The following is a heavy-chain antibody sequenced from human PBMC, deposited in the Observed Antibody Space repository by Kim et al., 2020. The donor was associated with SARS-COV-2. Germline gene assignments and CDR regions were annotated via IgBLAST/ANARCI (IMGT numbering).Heavy chain of an antibody. CDR3: ARDLRGRIAAAGRFDP. Sequence: GGSLRLSCAASGFTFSSYSMNWVRQAPGKGLEWVSSISSSSSYIYYADSVKGRFTISRDNAKNSLYLQMNSLRAEDTAVYYCARDLRGRIAAAGRFDPWGQGTLVTVSS. V-gene: IGHV3-21*01. CDR1: GFTFSSYS. J-gene: IGHJ5*02. D-gene: IGHD6-13*01. CDR2: ISSSSSYI.